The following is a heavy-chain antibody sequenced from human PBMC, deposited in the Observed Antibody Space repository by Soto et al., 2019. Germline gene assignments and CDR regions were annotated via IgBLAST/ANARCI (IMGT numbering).Heavy chain of an antibody. CDR2: ISYDGSNK. V-gene: IGHV3-30-3*01. CDR1: GFTFSSYA. J-gene: IGHJ4*02. CDR3: ARDQRRSYYYDSSGPFDY. Sequence: PGGSLRLSCAASGFTFSSYAMHWVRQAPGKGLEWVAVISYDGSNKYYADSVKGRFTISRDNSKNTLYLQMNSLRAEDTAVYYCARDQRRSYYYDSSGPFDYWGQGTLVTVSS. D-gene: IGHD3-22*01.